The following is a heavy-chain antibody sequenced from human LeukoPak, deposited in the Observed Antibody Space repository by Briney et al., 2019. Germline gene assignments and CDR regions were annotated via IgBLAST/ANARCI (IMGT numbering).Heavy chain of an antibody. CDR3: ANGQWELPYYFDY. CDR1: GFTFSSYA. Sequence: GGSLRLSCAASGFTFSSYAMSWVRQAPGRGLEWVSAISGSGGSTYYADSVKGRFTISRDNSKNTLYLQMNSLRAEDTAVYYCANGQWELPYYFDYWGQGTLVTVSS. D-gene: IGHD1-26*01. V-gene: IGHV3-23*01. CDR2: ISGSGGST. J-gene: IGHJ4*02.